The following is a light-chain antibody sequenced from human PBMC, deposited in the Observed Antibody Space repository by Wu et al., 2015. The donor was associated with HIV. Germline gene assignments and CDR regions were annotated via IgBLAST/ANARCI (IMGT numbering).Light chain of an antibody. Sequence: EIVMTQSPATLSVSPGERATLSCRSSQSISNNLAWYQQKPGQAPRLLIYGASTRATGTPARFSGNGSGAEFNFTISSMQSEDFATYYCQQAQRFPFTFGGGTKVEI. J-gene: IGKJ4*01. V-gene: IGKV3-15*01. CDR2: GAS. CDR1: QSISNN. CDR3: QQAQRFPFT.